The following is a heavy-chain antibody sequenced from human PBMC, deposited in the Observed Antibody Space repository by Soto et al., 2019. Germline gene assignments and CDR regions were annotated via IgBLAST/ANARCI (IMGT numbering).Heavy chain of an antibody. CDR3: ASHRLSGGVHAFDI. CDR2: IIPIFGTA. V-gene: IGHV1-69*01. J-gene: IGHJ3*02. D-gene: IGHD3-16*01. CDR1: GGTFSSYA. Sequence: QVQLVQSGAEVKKPGSSVKVSCKASGGTFSSYAISWVRQAPGQGLEWMGGIIPIFGTANYAQKFQGRVTITADESTSTAYMGLSSLRSEDTAVYYCASHRLSGGVHAFDIWGQGTMVTVSS.